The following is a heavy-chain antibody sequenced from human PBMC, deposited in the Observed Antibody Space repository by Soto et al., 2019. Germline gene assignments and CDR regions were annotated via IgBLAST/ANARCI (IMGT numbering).Heavy chain of an antibody. CDR3: ARDSGHLARYYNFGLDV. CDR1: GGSFSNFG. V-gene: IGHV1-69*01. Sequence: QVQLVQSGAEVKKPGSSVKVSCKASGGSFSNFGIIWVRQAPGQGLEWMGGVIPIFHTTNYAQKFQDRLTITADETTGTGSMELISLISDDTAIYYCARDSGHLARYYNFGLDVWGQGTSITVSS. J-gene: IGHJ6*02. D-gene: IGHD6-25*01. CDR2: VIPIFHTT.